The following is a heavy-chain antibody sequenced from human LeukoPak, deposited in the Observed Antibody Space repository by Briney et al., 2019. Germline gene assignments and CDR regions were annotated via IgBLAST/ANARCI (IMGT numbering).Heavy chain of an antibody. CDR3: ARGTVAGADVYY. CDR1: GYSISSGYY. D-gene: IGHD6-19*01. CDR2: IYHSGST. J-gene: IGHJ4*02. Sequence: SETLSLTCTVSGYSISSGYYWGWIRQPPGKGLEWIGSIYHSGSTYYNPSLKSRVTISVDTSKNQFSLKLSSVTAADTAVYYCARGTVAGADVYYWGQGTLVTVSS. V-gene: IGHV4-38-2*02.